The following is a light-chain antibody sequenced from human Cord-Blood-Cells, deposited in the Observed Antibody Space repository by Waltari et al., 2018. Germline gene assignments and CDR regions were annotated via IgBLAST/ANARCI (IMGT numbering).Light chain of an antibody. Sequence: DIQMNPSPSSLSASVGARATITCRASQGISNSLAWNQQKPRKAPTLLLYAASSSESGVPSRFSGSGSGTDYTLTISSLQPEEFATYDSQLYYSTPYTFGQGTKLEIK. CDR3: QLYYSTPYT. J-gene: IGKJ2*01. CDR2: AAS. CDR1: QGISNS. V-gene: IGKV1-NL1*01.